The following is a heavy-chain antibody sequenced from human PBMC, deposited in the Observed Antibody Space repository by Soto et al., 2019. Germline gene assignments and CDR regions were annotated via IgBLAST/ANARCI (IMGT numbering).Heavy chain of an antibody. Sequence: GGSLRLSCAASGFTFSSYAMSWVRQAPGKGLEWVSAISGSGGSTYFAGSVKGRFTISRDNSKNTLYLQMNSLRAEDTAVYYCAKGKFGDLDFFDYWGQGPLVTVSS. J-gene: IGHJ4*02. V-gene: IGHV3-23*01. CDR2: ISGSGGST. CDR1: GFTFSSYA. CDR3: AKGKFGDLDFFDY. D-gene: IGHD3-10*01.